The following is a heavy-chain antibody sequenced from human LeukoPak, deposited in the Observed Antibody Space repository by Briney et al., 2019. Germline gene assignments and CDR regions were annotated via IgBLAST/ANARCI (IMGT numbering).Heavy chain of an antibody. V-gene: IGHV1-18*01. D-gene: IGHD3-22*01. Sequence: GASVKVSCTASGYTFTSYGIGWVRQAPGQGLEWMGWISAYNGNTNYAQKLQGRVTMTTDTSTSTAYMELRSLRSDDTAVYYCARVASYYDSSGWYYFDYWGQGTLVTVSS. CDR3: ARVASYYDSSGWYYFDY. J-gene: IGHJ4*02. CDR2: ISAYNGNT. CDR1: GYTFTSYG.